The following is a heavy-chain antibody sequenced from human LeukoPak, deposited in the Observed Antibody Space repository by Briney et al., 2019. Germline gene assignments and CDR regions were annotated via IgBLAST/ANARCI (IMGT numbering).Heavy chain of an antibody. CDR1: GFTFSSYA. J-gene: IGHJ4*02. CDR2: ISGSGGST. Sequence: GGSLRLSCAASGFTFSSYAMSWVRQAPGKGLEWVSAISGSGGSTYYADSVKGRFTISRDNSKNTLYLQTNSLRAEDTAVYYCAKAGNQWLVRFDYWGQGTLVTVSS. D-gene: IGHD6-19*01. CDR3: AKAGNQWLVRFDY. V-gene: IGHV3-23*01.